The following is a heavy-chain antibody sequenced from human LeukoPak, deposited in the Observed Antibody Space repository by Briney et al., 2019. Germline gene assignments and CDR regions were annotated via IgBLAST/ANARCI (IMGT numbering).Heavy chain of an antibody. D-gene: IGHD2-15*01. Sequence: GESLKISSNGSAYSSSTFCIGWVRQMPRKGREWMGIIYPGDSDTRYSASFQGKGTISADKSISTAYLQWSSLKASETAMYYCARGDGSEWGQGTMVTVSS. J-gene: IGHJ3*01. V-gene: IGHV5-51*01. CDR2: IYPGDSDT. CDR3: ARGDGSE. CDR1: AYSSSTFC.